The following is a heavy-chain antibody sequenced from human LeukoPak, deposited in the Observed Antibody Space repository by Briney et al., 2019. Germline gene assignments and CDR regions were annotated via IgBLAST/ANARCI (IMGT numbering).Heavy chain of an antibody. D-gene: IGHD4-17*01. CDR3: ASLTVNPYYYYGMDA. Sequence: PSETLSLTCTVSGGSISSYYWSWIRQPPGKGLEWIGYIYYSGSTNYNPSLKSRVTISVDTSKNQFSLKLSSVTAADTAVYYCASLTVNPYYYYGMDAWGQGTTVTVSS. J-gene: IGHJ6*02. CDR1: GGSISSYY. CDR2: IYYSGST. V-gene: IGHV4-59*12.